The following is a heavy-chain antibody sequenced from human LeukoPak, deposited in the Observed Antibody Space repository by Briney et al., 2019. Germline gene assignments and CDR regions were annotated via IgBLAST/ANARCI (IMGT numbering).Heavy chain of an antibody. Sequence: SLNVSSKPSGYTVTSYDINWGRQAPRQVLEWMGWMNPNSGNTGYAQKLQGRVTMTRNTYIGIAYMELSSLRSEDTAVYYCARGPEDGYNYDYWGQGTLVTVSS. D-gene: IGHD5-24*01. V-gene: IGHV1-8*01. CDR2: MNPNSGNT. CDR3: ARGPEDGYNYDY. J-gene: IGHJ4*02. CDR1: GYTVTSYD.